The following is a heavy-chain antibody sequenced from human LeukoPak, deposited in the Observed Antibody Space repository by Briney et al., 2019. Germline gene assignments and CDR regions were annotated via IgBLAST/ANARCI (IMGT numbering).Heavy chain of an antibody. CDR1: GFTFSSYS. CDR2: ISSSSSYI. Sequence: GGPLRLSCAASGFTFSSYSMNWVRQAPGKGLEWVSSISSSSSYIYYADSVKGRFTISRDNAKNSLYLQMNSLRAEDTAVYYCASGITGTIFDYWGQGTLVTVSS. J-gene: IGHJ4*02. V-gene: IGHV3-21*01. CDR3: ASGITGTIFDY. D-gene: IGHD1-7*01.